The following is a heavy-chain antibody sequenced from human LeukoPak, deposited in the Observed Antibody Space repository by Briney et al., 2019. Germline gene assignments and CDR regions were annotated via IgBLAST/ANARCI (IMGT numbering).Heavy chain of an antibody. CDR1: GFSFSSYS. Sequence: PGGSLRLPCAASGFSFSSYSMNWVRQPPGKGLEWVSHISTTSSPPYYADSVKGRFAMSRENAKNSVYLQVNSLGAEGTAVFYWARNIDFWSGYIVWGQGTLVTVSS. V-gene: IGHV3-48*04. J-gene: IGHJ4*02. CDR3: ARNIDFWSGYIV. D-gene: IGHD3-3*01. CDR2: ISTTSSPP.